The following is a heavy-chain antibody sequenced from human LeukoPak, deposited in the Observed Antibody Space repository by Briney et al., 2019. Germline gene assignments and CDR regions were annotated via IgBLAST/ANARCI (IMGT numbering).Heavy chain of an antibody. CDR2: IWYDGSNK. Sequence: PGGSLRLSCAASGFTFSSYGMHWVRQAPGKGLEWVAVIWYDGSNKYYADSVKGRFTISRDNSKNTLSLQVSSLGTEDTAVYYCAKDRYSYAFEYSDSWGQGTLVTVSS. J-gene: IGHJ4*02. V-gene: IGHV3-30*02. CDR3: AKDRYSYAFEYSDS. CDR1: GFTFSSYG. D-gene: IGHD5-18*01.